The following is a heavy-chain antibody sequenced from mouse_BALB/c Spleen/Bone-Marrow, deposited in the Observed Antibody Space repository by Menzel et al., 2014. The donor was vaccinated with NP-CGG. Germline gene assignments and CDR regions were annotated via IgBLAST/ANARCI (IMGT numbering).Heavy chain of an antibody. Sequence: DVKLQESGGDLVKPGGSLKLSSVASGFTFSSYGMSWVRQTPDKRLEWVATISSGGSYTYYPDSVKGRFTISRDNAKNTLYLQMSSLKSEDTAMYYCGRNYYGSSYYFDYWGQGTTLTVSS. J-gene: IGHJ2*01. D-gene: IGHD1-1*01. CDR1: GFTFSSYG. V-gene: IGHV5-6*02. CDR2: ISSGGSYT. CDR3: GRNYYGSSYYFDY.